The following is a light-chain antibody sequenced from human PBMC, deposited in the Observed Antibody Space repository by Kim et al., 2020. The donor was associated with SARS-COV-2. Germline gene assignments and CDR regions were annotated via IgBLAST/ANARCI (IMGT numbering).Light chain of an antibody. CDR3: QHYHEWPHT. CDR1: QNINQN. V-gene: IGKV3-15*01. Sequence: IVMTLSPDTLSVSPGERVTLSCKASQNINQNLAWYQQKLGQPPSLLIHATNIRATGTPVRFSGSGSGTDFSLTISGLQSDDSGVYHCQHYHEWPHTFGGGTKVEI. J-gene: IGKJ4*01. CDR2: ATN.